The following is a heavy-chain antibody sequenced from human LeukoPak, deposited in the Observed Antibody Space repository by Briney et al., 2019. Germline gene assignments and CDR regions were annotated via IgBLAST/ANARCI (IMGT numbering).Heavy chain of an antibody. D-gene: IGHD3-3*01. Sequence: GGSLRLFCATSGFTFSSYSMNWVRQAPGKGLEWVSSISSSSSYIYYVYSVKGRFTISRDNAKNGLYLQTNRLRVEDTAVYYCARDLSFYYDFWSGYDWDQGTLVTVSS. CDR1: GFTFSSYS. CDR2: ISSSSSYI. V-gene: IGHV3-21*01. J-gene: IGHJ4*02. CDR3: ARDLSFYYDFWSGYD.